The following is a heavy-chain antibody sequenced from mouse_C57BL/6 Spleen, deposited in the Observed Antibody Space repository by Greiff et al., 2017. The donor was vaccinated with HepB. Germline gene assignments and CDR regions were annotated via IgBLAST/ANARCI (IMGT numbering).Heavy chain of an antibody. CDR1: GYTFTSYW. CDR2: IHPNSGST. J-gene: IGHJ1*03. V-gene: IGHV1-64*01. D-gene: IGHD1-1*01. CDR3: ARRTTVVEDWYFDV. Sequence: QVQLQQSGAELVKPGASVKLSCKASGYTFTSYWMHWVKQRPGQGLEWIGMIHPNSGSTNYNEKFKSKATLTVDKSSSTAYMQLSSLTSEDSAVYYCARRTTVVEDWYFDVWGTGTTVTVSS.